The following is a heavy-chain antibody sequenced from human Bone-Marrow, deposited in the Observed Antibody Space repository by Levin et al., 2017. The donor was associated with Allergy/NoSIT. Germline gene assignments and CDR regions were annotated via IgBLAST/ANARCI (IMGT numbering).Heavy chain of an antibody. J-gene: IGHJ3*02. CDR3: ASGYDTSGVGAFDI. V-gene: IGHV4-59*01. Sequence: SQTLSLTCTVSGGSISRSYWSWIRRPPGKGLEWIGYSYYSGSSKYNPSLKSRVTISIDTSKNQFSLKLRSVTAADTAIYYCASGYDTSGVGAFDIWGQGTKVTVSS. CDR2: SYYSGSS. D-gene: IGHD3-22*01. CDR1: GGSISRSY.